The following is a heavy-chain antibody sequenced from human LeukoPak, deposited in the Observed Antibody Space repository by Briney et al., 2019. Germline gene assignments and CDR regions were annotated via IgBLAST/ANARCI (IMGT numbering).Heavy chain of an antibody. CDR1: GFTFSSYA. V-gene: IGHV3-48*03. Sequence: GGSLRLSCAASGFTFSSYAMSWVRQAPGKGLEWISYISSSGSTIYYADSVKGRFTISRDNAKNSLYLQMNSLRAEDTAVYYCAELGITMIGGVWGKGTTVTISS. J-gene: IGHJ6*04. CDR2: ISSSGSTI. CDR3: AELGITMIGGV. D-gene: IGHD3-10*02.